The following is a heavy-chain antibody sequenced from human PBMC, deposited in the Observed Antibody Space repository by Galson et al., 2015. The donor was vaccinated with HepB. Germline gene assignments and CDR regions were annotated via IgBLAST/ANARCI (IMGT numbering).Heavy chain of an antibody. D-gene: IGHD3-22*01. Sequence: SVTVSCKASGSTFTGYYMHWVRQAPGQGLEWMGWINPNSGGTNYAQKFQGRVTMTRDTSISTAYMELSRLRSDDTAVYYCARALHYYDSSGYHGWGQGTLVTVSS. V-gene: IGHV1-2*02. CDR3: ARALHYYDSSGYHG. CDR2: INPNSGGT. J-gene: IGHJ4*02. CDR1: GSTFTGYY.